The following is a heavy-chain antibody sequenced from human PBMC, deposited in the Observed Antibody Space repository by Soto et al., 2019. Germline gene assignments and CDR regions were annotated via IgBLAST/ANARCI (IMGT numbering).Heavy chain of an antibody. J-gene: IGHJ4*02. Sequence: HPGGSLRLSCSASGFTFSSYAMHWVRQAPGKGLEYVSAISSNGGSTYYADSVKGRFTISRDNSKNTLYLQMNSLRAEDTAVYYCAKNYGDYGGYYFDYWGQGTLVTVSS. CDR1: GFTFSSYA. D-gene: IGHD4-17*01. V-gene: IGHV3-64*04. CDR2: ISSNGGST. CDR3: AKNYGDYGGYYFDY.